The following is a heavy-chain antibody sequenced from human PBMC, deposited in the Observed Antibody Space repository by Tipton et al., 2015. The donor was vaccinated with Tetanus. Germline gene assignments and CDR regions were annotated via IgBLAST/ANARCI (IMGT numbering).Heavy chain of an antibody. CDR3: ARQADNWFDP. V-gene: IGHV4-39*01. J-gene: IGHJ5*02. D-gene: IGHD6-13*01. CDR1: GGSLFSGSFY. CDR2: IYYNGNT. Sequence: LRLSCTVSGGSLFSGSFYWGWIRQPPGKGLEWVGNIYYNGNTFYHSSLKSRVTISADTSKNQFSLSLRSVTAADTAVYFCARQADNWFDPWGQGTLVTVSS.